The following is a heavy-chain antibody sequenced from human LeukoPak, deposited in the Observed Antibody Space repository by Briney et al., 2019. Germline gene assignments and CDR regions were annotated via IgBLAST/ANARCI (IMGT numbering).Heavy chain of an antibody. CDR3: ARSPTRYWNFDL. CDR1: GFTFSSYT. Sequence: GGSLRLSCAASGFTFSSYTMSWVRQAPGKGLEWVSTITTSDGNTYYADSVKGRFTVSRDNSKNTLFLQMNSLRAEDTAVYYCARSPTRYWNFDLWGRGTLVTVSS. J-gene: IGHJ2*01. CDR2: ITTSDGNT. V-gene: IGHV3-23*01.